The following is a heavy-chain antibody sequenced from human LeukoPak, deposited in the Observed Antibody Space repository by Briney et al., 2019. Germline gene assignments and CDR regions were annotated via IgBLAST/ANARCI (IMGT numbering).Heavy chain of an antibody. CDR3: ARDVTDIVVVPAAIGEYRYYFDY. V-gene: IGHV1-2*02. D-gene: IGHD2-2*02. Sequence: ASVKVSCKASGYTFTGYYMHWVRQAPGQGLEWMGWINPNSGSTNYAQKFQGRVTMTRDTSISTAYMELSRLRSDDTAVYYCARDVTDIVVVPAAIGEYRYYFDYWGQGTLVTVSS. CDR2: INPNSGST. CDR1: GYTFTGYY. J-gene: IGHJ4*02.